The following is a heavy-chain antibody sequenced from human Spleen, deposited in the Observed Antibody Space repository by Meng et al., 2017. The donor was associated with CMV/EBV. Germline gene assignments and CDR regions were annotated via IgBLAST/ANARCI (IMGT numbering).Heavy chain of an antibody. CDR3: TGQQLGRNWFDP. CDR1: GFTFSNAW. V-gene: IGHV3-15*01. CDR2: IKSKTDGGTT. D-gene: IGHD6-13*01. Sequence: GESLKISCAASGFTFSNAWMSWVRQAPGKGLEWVGRIKSKTDGGTTDYAASVKGRFTISRDDSKNTQHLQMNSLKTEDTAVYYCTGQQLGRNWFDPWGQGTLVTVSS. J-gene: IGHJ5*02.